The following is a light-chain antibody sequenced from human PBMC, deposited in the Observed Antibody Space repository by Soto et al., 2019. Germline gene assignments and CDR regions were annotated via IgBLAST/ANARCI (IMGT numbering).Light chain of an antibody. CDR2: DAS. V-gene: IGKV1-5*01. Sequence: IQMKQSPSTLSSSGLDIFTVTCLVSQSISSWLAWYQQKPGKAPKLLIYDASSLESGVPSRFSGSGAGTEFTLTISSLPPDHFATYYCQQYNTYSPWTFGHGTKVDI. J-gene: IGKJ1*01. CDR1: QSISSW. CDR3: QQYNTYSPWT.